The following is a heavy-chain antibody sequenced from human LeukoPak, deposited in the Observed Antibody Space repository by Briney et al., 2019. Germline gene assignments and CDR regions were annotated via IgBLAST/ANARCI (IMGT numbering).Heavy chain of an antibody. CDR1: GYTLTSYD. D-gene: IGHD4-23*01. J-gene: IGHJ4*02. Sequence: ASVKVSCKASGYTLTSYDTNWVRQATGQGLEWMGWMNPNSGNTGYAQKFQGRVTMTRNTSINTAYMELSSLIPEDTAVYYCARDLYGGTSATFDYWGQGTLVTVSS. CDR2: MNPNSGNT. CDR3: ARDLYGGTSATFDY. V-gene: IGHV1-8*01.